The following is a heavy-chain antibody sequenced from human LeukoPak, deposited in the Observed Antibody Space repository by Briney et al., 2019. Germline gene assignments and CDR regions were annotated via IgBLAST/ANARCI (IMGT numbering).Heavy chain of an antibody. CDR2: INRSGGNT. Sequence: GGSLRLSCAASGITISRSGMIWVRQAPGKGREWVSGINRSGGNTFYADSVQGRFTISRDDSENTLYLQMKSLRAEDTAIYYCAKDEGWENHHWGQGTLVTVSS. V-gene: IGHV3-23*01. CDR3: AKDEGWENHH. CDR1: GITISRSG. D-gene: IGHD1-14*01. J-gene: IGHJ4*02.